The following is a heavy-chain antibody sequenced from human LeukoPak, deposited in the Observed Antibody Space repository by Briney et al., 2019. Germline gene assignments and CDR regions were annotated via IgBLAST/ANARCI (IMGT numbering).Heavy chain of an antibody. Sequence: GGSLRLSCAASGFTFSSYAMSWVRQAPGKGLEWVSAISGSGGSTYYADSVKGRFTISRDNSENTLYLLMNSLRAEDTAVYYCAKVSSDVYDAFDIWGQGTMVIVSS. V-gene: IGHV3-23*01. CDR3: AKVSSDVYDAFDI. CDR1: GFTFSSYA. CDR2: ISGSGGST. J-gene: IGHJ3*02. D-gene: IGHD2/OR15-2a*01.